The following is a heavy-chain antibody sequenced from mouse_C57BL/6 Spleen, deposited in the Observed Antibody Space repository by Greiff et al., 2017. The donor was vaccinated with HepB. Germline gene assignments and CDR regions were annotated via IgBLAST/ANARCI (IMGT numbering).Heavy chain of an antibody. CDR2: INPNNGGT. D-gene: IGHD1-1*01. CDR1: GYTFTDYY. V-gene: IGHV1-26*01. CDR3: ANYYGPYYFDY. J-gene: IGHJ2*01. Sequence: EVQLQQSGPELVKPGASVKISCKASGYTFTDYYMNWVKQSHGKSLEWIGDINPNNGGTSYNQKFKGKATLTVDKSSSTAYMELRSLTSEDSAVYYCANYYGPYYFDYWGQGTTLTVSS.